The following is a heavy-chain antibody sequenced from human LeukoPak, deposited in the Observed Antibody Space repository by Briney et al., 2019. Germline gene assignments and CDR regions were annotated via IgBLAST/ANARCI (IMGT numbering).Heavy chain of an antibody. CDR3: ASSSYSSGWNDAFDI. J-gene: IGHJ3*02. CDR1: GFTFSSYA. CDR2: ISYDGSNK. V-gene: IGHV3-30-3*01. D-gene: IGHD6-19*01. Sequence: TGGSLRLSCAASGFTFSSYAMHWVRQAPGKGLECVAVISYDGSNKYYADSVKGRFTISRDNSKNTLYLQMNSLRAEDTAVYYCASSSYSSGWNDAFDIWGQGTMVTVSS.